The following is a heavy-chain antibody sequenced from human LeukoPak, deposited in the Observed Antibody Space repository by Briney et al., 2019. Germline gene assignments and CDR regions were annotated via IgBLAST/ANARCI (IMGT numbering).Heavy chain of an antibody. CDR3: ATDTGHGYFES. V-gene: IGHV3-7*01. D-gene: IGHD4-17*01. CDR1: GFIFSNYW. J-gene: IGHJ4*02. Sequence: GGSLRLSCAASGFIFSNYWMSWLRQAPGKGLEWVANIRQEGIKKNYADSVDGRFTISRDNAQNSVYLQMTSLRVEDTAVYYCATDTGHGYFESWGQGTLVTVS. CDR2: IRQEGIKK.